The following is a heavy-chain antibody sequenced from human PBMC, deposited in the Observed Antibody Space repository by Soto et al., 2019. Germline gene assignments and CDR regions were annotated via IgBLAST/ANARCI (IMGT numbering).Heavy chain of an antibody. J-gene: IGHJ4*02. V-gene: IGHV4-59*01. CDR1: VSFGTYY. Sequence: QVQLQESGPGLVQPSETLSLTCVGVSFGTYYWGWIRQPPGKGLEWLGYIFSSEHFKYNPSLKSRLTISVAPSKTLVSLTLTSATAADTAVYYCAREGGGYRFDRWGQGTLVTVSS. CDR2: IFSSEHF. CDR3: AREGGGYRFDR. D-gene: IGHD3-16*02.